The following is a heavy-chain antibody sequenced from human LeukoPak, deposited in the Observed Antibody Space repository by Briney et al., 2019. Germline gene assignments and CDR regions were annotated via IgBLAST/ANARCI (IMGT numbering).Heavy chain of an antibody. D-gene: IGHD3-22*01. CDR2: ISGSGGST. V-gene: IGHV3-23*01. Sequence: PGGSLRLSCAASGFTFSSYAMSWVRQAPGKGLEWVSAISGSGGSTYYADSVKGRFTISRDNSKNTLYLQMNSLRAEDTAVYYCAKETYYYDSSGYPPDYWGQGTLVTVSS. J-gene: IGHJ4*02. CDR3: AKETYYYDSSGYPPDY. CDR1: GFTFSSYA.